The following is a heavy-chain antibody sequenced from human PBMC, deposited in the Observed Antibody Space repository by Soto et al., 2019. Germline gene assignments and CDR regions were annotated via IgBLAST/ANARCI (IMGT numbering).Heavy chain of an antibody. CDR2: IKSKTDGGTT. CDR3: TTVRYCSGGSCSDY. CDR1: GFTFSNAW. J-gene: IGHJ4*02. Sequence: EVQLVESGGGLVKPGGSLRLSCAASGFTFSNAWMSWVRQAPGKGLEWVGRIKSKTDGGTTDYAAPVKGRFTISRDDSKNTLYLQMNSLKAEDTDVYYCTTVRYCSGGSCSDYWGQGTLVTVSS. D-gene: IGHD2-15*01. V-gene: IGHV3-15*01.